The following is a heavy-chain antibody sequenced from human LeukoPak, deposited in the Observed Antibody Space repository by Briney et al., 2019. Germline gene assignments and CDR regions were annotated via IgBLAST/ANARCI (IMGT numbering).Heavy chain of an antibody. CDR1: GFTFTSYA. J-gene: IGHJ4*02. D-gene: IGHD1-26*01. V-gene: IGHV3-23*01. CDR3: AKRGAEVGATVAPGDY. CDR2: ISGSGGST. Sequence: GGSLRLSCAASGFTFTSYAMSWVRQAPGKGLEWVSAISGSGGSTYYADSVKGRFTISSDNSKNTLYLQMNSLRAEDTAVYYCAKRGAEVGATVAPGDYWSQGTLVTVSS.